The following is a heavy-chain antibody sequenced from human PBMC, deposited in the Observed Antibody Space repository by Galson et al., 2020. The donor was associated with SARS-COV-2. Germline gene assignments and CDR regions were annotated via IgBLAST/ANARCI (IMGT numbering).Heavy chain of an antibody. V-gene: IGHV1-2*04. CDR3: ARVRRNYYDSSGYYYYFDY. CDR1: GYTFTGYY. Sequence: ASVKVSCKASGYTFTGYYMHWVRQAPGQGLEWMGWINPNSGGTNYAQKFQGWVTMTRDTSISTAYMELSRLRSDDTAVYYCARVRRNYYDSSGYYYYFDYWGQGTLVTVSS. CDR2: INPNSGGT. D-gene: IGHD3-22*01. J-gene: IGHJ4*02.